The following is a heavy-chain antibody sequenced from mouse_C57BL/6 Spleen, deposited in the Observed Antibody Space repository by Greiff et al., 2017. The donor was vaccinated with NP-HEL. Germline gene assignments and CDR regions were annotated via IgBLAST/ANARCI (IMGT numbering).Heavy chain of an antibody. Sequence: EVQLVESGGGLVKPGGSLKLSCAASGFTFSSYAMSWVRQTPEKRLEWVATISDGGSYTYYPDNVKGRFTISRDNAKNNLYLQMSHLKSEDTAMYYCARDAAGWAMDYWGQGTSVTVSS. D-gene: IGHD1-1*02. V-gene: IGHV5-4*01. CDR2: ISDGGSYT. CDR1: GFTFSSYA. J-gene: IGHJ4*01. CDR3: ARDAAGWAMDY.